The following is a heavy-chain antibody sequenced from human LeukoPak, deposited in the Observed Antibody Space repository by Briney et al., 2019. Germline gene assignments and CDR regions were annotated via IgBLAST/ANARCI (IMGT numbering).Heavy chain of an antibody. D-gene: IGHD2/OR15-2a*01. V-gene: IGHV4-61*02. Sequence: SQTLSLTCTVSGGSISSGSYYWSWIRQPAGKGLEWIGRIYTSGSTNYNPSLKSRVTISVDTSKNYISMKLTPVTAADTSVYYCARHVLSNRSFDPWGQGTLVTVSS. CDR1: GGSISSGSYY. CDR2: IYTSGST. CDR3: ARHVLSNRSFDP. J-gene: IGHJ5*02.